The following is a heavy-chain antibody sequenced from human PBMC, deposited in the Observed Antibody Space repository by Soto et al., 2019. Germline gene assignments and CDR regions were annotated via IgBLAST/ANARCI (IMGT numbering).Heavy chain of an antibody. CDR3: ARDKREQQLVFVFDY. J-gene: IGHJ4*02. CDR2: ISYDGSNK. Sequence: GGSLRLSCAASGFTFSSYAMHWVRQAPGKGLEWVAVISYDGSNKYYADSVKGRFTISRDNSKNTLYLQMNSLRAEDTAVYYCARDKREQQLVFVFDYWGQGTLVTVSS. V-gene: IGHV3-30-3*01. CDR1: GFTFSSYA. D-gene: IGHD6-13*01.